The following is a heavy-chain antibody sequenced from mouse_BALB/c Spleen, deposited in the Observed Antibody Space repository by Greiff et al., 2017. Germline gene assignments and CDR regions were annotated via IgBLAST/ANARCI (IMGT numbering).Heavy chain of an antibody. J-gene: IGHJ2*01. CDR2: INPYNDGT. Sequence: EVKLMESGPELVKPGASVKMSCKASGYTFTSYVMHWVKQKPGQGLEWIGYINPYNDGTKYNEKFKGKATLTSDKSSSTAYMELSSLTSEDSAVYYCARWGEGVYFDYWGQGTTLTVSA. CDR3: ARWGEGVYFDY. V-gene: IGHV1-14*01. CDR1: GYTFTSYV.